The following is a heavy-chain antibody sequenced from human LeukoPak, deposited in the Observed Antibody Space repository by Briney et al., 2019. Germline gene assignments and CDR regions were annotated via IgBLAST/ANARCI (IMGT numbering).Heavy chain of an antibody. V-gene: IGHV3-49*04. Sequence: GGSLRLSCTASGFTFGDYAMSWVRQAPGKGLEWVGFIRSKAYGGTTEYAASVKGRFTISRDDSKSIAYLQMNSLKTEDTAVYYCTRDQGSSGWYDYYYYYHYMDVWGKGTTVTVSS. CDR2: IRSKAYGGTT. J-gene: IGHJ6*03. CDR1: GFTFGDYA. CDR3: TRDQGSSGWYDYYYYYHYMDV. D-gene: IGHD6-19*01.